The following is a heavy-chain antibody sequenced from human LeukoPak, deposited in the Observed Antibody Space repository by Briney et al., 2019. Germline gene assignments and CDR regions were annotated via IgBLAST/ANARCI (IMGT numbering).Heavy chain of an antibody. V-gene: IGHV3-7*01. Sequence: EGSLRLSCAASGFSFSDFWMGWVRQAPGKGLEWVANINQDGSENYYVDSVKGRFTISRDNAKKSLYLQMNSLRAEDTAVYYCTKGRGNHYWGQGTLVTVPT. CDR1: GFSFSDFW. CDR3: TKGRGNHY. D-gene: IGHD3-10*01. J-gene: IGHJ4*02. CDR2: INQDGSEN.